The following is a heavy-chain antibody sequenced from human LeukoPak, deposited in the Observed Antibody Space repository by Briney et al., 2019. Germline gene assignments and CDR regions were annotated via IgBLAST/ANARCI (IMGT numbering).Heavy chain of an antibody. CDR2: INPNSGGT. CDR3: ARDLYGSGSLDY. CDR1: GYTFTGYY. Sequence: ASVKVSCKASGYTFTGYYMHRVRQAPGQGLEWMGWINPNSGGTNYAQKFQGRVTMTRDTSISTAYMELSRLRSDDTAVYYCARDLYGSGSLDYWGQGTLVTVSS. V-gene: IGHV1-2*02. D-gene: IGHD3-10*01. J-gene: IGHJ4*02.